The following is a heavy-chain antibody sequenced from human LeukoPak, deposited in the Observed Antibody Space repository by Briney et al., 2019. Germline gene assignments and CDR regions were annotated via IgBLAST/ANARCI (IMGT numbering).Heavy chain of an antibody. CDR2: ISGSGGTT. J-gene: IGHJ4*02. D-gene: IGHD5-12*01. CDR3: ATDGPGYAFDY. CDR1: GFTFSRYA. V-gene: IGHV3-23*01. Sequence: GGSLRLPCAASGFTFSRYAMNWVRQAPGKGLEWVSGISGSGGTTYFPDSVKGRFTISRDNSKNTLYLQMSRLRAEDTAVYYCATDGPGYAFDYWGQGTQVTVSS.